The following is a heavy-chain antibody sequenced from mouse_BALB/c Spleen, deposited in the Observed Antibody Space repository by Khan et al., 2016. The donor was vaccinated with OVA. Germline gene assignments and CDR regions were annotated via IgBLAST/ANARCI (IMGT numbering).Heavy chain of an antibody. J-gene: IGHJ2*01. D-gene: IGHD2-1*01. CDR1: GYTFTDYG. CDR2: INTYIGKP. V-gene: IGHV9-1*02. Sequence: QIQLVQSGPELKKPGETVRISCKASGYTFTDYGMNWVKQAPGKGLKWMGWINTYIGKPKYADEFKSRFAFSLETSASTAHLQINTLKTEDMATXFCARSRGNFLLDFWGQGTTLTVSS. CDR3: ARSRGNFLLDF.